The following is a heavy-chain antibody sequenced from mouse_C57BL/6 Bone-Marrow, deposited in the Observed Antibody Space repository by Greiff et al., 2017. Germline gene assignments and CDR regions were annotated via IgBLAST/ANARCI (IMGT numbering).Heavy chain of an antibody. Sequence: QVQLQQSEAELARPGASVKLSCKASGYTFTSYGISWVKQRTGQGLEWIGEIYPRSGNTYYNEKFKGKATLTADKSSSTAYMELRSLTSEDSAVYFCARLSAWFAYWGQGTLVTVSA. CDR3: ARLSAWFAY. J-gene: IGHJ3*01. CDR1: GYTFTSYG. CDR2: IYPRSGNT. V-gene: IGHV1-81*01.